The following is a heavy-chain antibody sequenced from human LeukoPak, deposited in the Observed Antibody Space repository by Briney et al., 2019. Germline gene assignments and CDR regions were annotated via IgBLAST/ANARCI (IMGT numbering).Heavy chain of an antibody. CDR3: AKTYDYVWGSYRSNWFDP. CDR1: GGSFSGYY. J-gene: IGHJ5*02. D-gene: IGHD3-16*02. Sequence: PSETLSLTCAVYGGSFSGYYWSWIRQPPGKGLEWMGEIDHSGSTNYNPSLKSRVTISVDTSKNQFSLKLSSVTAADTAVYYCAKTYDYVWGSYRSNWFDPWGQGTLVTVSS. V-gene: IGHV4-34*01. CDR2: IDHSGST.